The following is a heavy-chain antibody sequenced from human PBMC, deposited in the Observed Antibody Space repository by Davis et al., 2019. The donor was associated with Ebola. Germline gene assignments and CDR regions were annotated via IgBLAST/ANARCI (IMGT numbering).Heavy chain of an antibody. CDR1: GYTFTSYG. D-gene: IGHD3-22*01. Sequence: ASVKVSCKASGYTFTSYGISWVRQAPGQGLEWMGWISAYNGNTNYAQKLQGRVTMTTDTSTSTAYMELRSLRSDDTAVYYCARTYYYDSSGYPKDYWGQGTLVTVSS. J-gene: IGHJ4*02. CDR2: ISAYNGNT. V-gene: IGHV1-18*01. CDR3: ARTYYYDSSGYPKDY.